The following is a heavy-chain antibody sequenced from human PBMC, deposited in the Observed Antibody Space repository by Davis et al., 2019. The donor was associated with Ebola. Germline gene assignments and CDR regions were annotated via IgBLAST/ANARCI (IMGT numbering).Heavy chain of an antibody. V-gene: IGHV4-30-2*01. J-gene: IGHJ5*02. CDR1: GGSISSGGYS. CDR2: IYHSGST. CDR3: ARGKPFGSSFWFDP. Sequence: SCAVSGGSISSGGYSWSWIRQPPGKGLEWIGYIYHSGSTYYNPSLKSRVTISVDRSKNQFSLKLSSVTAADTAVYYCARGKPFGSSFWFDPWGQGTLVTVSS. D-gene: IGHD6-13*01.